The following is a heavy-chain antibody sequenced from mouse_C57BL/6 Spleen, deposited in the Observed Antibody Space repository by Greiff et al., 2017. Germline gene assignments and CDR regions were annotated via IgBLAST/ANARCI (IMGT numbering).Heavy chain of an antibody. D-gene: IGHD3-3*01. CDR3: ARAETDAMDY. CDR1: GFTFTDYY. J-gene: IGHJ4*01. Sequence: EVQLVESGGGLVQPGGSLSLSCAASGFTFTDYYMSWVRQPPGKALEWLGFIRNKANGYTTEYSASVKGRFTISRDNSQSILYLQMNALRAEDSATYYCARAETDAMDYWGQGTSVTVSS. CDR2: IRNKANGYTT. V-gene: IGHV7-3*01.